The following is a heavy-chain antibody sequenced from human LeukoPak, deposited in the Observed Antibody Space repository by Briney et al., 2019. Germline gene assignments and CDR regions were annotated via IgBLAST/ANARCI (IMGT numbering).Heavy chain of an antibody. D-gene: IGHD3-9*01. CDR1: GGSISSYY. Sequence: SETLSLTCTVSGGSISSYYWSWIRQPPAKGLDWIGYIYYSGSTNYNPSLKSRVTISVDTSKNQFSLKLSSVTAADTAVDYCARERRLYYDILTGYPLHDAFDIWGQGTMVTVSS. CDR2: IYYSGST. J-gene: IGHJ3*02. CDR3: ARERRLYYDILTGYPLHDAFDI. V-gene: IGHV4-59*01.